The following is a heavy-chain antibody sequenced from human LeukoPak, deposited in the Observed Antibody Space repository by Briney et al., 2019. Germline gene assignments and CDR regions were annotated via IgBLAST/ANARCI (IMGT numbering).Heavy chain of an antibody. J-gene: IGHJ4*02. D-gene: IGHD4-11*01. CDR2: IYYSGST. CDR1: GGSISSYY. V-gene: IGHV4-59*01. Sequence: SETLSLTCTVSGGSISSYYWSWIRQPPGKGLEWIGYIYYSGSTNYNPSLKSRVTISVDTSKNQFSPKLSSVTAADTAVYYCARGTTQHQIDYWGQGTLVTVSS. CDR3: ARGTTQHQIDY.